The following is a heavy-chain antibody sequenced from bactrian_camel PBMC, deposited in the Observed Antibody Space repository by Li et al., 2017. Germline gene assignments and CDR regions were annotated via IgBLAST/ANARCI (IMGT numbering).Heavy chain of an antibody. V-gene: IGHV3S55*01. CDR3: AARKVARGSHFSLGRAPALRRDEYNFWGQGTITT. CDR1: GLTFDDSD. Sequence: HVQLVESGGGSVQPGGSLKLSCTATGLTFDDSDMGWFRQAPGKEREGVAAIDSDGGTAYADSVNGRFTISQDKAKNTLYLQMNSLKPEDTAMYYCAARKVARGSHFSLGRAPALRRDEYNFWGQGTITTRARGPRSPSP. CDR2: IDSDGGT. D-gene: IGHD2*01. J-gene: IGHJ4*01.